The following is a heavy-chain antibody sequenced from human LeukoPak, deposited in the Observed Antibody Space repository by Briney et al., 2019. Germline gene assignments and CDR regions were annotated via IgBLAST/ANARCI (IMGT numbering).Heavy chain of an antibody. Sequence: SQTLSLTCTVSGGSVTSGGYYWSWIRQHPEKGLGWIGYVYYTGSTYYNPSLKSRVTISSDTSKNQFSLKVSSVTAADTAVYYCARISAGRYGMDVWGQGTTVTVSS. J-gene: IGHJ6*02. V-gene: IGHV4-31*03. CDR3: ARISAGRYGMDV. D-gene: IGHD6-6*01. CDR2: VYYTGST. CDR1: GGSVTSGGYY.